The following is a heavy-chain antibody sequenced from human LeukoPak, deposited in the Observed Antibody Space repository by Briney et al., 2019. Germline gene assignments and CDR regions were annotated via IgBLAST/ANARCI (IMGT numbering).Heavy chain of an antibody. D-gene: IGHD6-13*01. CDR1: GYNFISYG. Sequence: GASVKVSCKASGYNFISYGISWVRQAPGQGLEWMGWINTYNGNTNYAQKVQGRVTMTTDTSTSTAYMELRSLRFDDTAVYYCARDQSVRLLQTSSTYFKHVFAIWGQGSMVTVSS. CDR2: INTYNGNT. J-gene: IGHJ3*02. V-gene: IGHV1-18*04. CDR3: ARDQSVRLLQTSSTYFKHVFAI.